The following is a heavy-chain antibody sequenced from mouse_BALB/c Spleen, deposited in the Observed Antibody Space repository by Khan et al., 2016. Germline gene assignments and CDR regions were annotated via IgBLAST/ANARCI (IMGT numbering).Heavy chain of an antibody. J-gene: IGHJ2*01. V-gene: IGHV1-9*01. D-gene: IGHD1-1*01. CDR3: ARMELLRQCLDY. Sequence: QVRLQQSGAELLKPGASVKISCKATVYTFSSYWIEWVKQRPGHALEWIGEILPGSGSTQFNEKFKDKATFTADTSSNTAYMQLSSLTSVDSAVYYCARMELLRQCLDYWGQGTTLTVSS. CDR1: VYTFSSYW. CDR2: ILPGSGST.